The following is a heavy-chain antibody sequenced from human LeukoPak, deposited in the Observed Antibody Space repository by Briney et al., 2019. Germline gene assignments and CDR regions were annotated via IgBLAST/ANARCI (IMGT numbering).Heavy chain of an antibody. V-gene: IGHV3-30*18. D-gene: IGHD3-9*01. CDR2: ISYDGSNK. CDR3: AKPSRNFDWLSPLDY. Sequence: GGSLRLSCAASGFTFSSYGMHWVRQAPGKGLEWVAVISYDGSNKYYADSVKGRFTISRDNSKNTLYLQMNSLRAEDTAVYYCAKPSRNFDWLSPLDYWGQGTLVTVSS. J-gene: IGHJ4*02. CDR1: GFTFSSYG.